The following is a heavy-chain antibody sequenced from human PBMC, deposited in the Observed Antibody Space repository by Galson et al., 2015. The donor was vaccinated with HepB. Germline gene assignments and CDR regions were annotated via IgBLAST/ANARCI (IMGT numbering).Heavy chain of an antibody. CDR1: GFTFSSYD. CDR2: IGTAGDT. Sequence: SLRLSCAASGFTFSSYDMHWVRQATGKGLEWVSAIGTAGDTYYPGSVKGRFTISRENAKNSLYLQMNSLRAGDTAVYYCARGGVWFGELDYWYFDLWGRGTLVTVSS. D-gene: IGHD3-10*01. V-gene: IGHV3-13*04. J-gene: IGHJ2*01. CDR3: ARGGVWFGELDYWYFDL.